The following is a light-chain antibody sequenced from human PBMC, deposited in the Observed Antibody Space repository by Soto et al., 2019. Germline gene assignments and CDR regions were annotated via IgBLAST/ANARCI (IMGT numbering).Light chain of an antibody. J-gene: IGKJ1*01. Sequence: DIQLTQSPSTQSASVGDRVTITCRASQTIGKKLAWYQQKPGKAPKLLIFDASTLEAGVPLRFSGSGSATEFSLSINSMQPDDLGTYFCQQYDLYSTFGQGTKVDIK. CDR2: DAS. CDR1: QTIGKK. CDR3: QQYDLYST. V-gene: IGKV1-5*01.